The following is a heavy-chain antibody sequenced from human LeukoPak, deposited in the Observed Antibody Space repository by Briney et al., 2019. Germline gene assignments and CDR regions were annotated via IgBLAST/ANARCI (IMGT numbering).Heavy chain of an antibody. CDR1: GFTFSSYG. CDR2: TRYDGSNK. J-gene: IGHJ6*03. D-gene: IGHD1-26*01. Sequence: GGSLRLSCAASGFTFSSYGMYWVRQAPGKGLEWVAFTRYDGSNKYYADSVKGRFTISRDNAKNSLYLQMNSLRDEDTAVYYCARDPYSGSYGDYYYYYMDVWGKGTTVTISS. V-gene: IGHV3-30*02. CDR3: ARDPYSGSYGDYYYYYMDV.